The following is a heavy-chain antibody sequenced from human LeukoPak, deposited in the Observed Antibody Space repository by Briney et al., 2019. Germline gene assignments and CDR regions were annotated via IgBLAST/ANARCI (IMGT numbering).Heavy chain of an antibody. CDR2: ISSSGSTI. J-gene: IGHJ6*03. D-gene: IGHD6-19*01. CDR1: GFTFSSYE. CDR3: ARDRAEQWLTYYYYYMDV. V-gene: IGHV3-48*03. Sequence: GGSLRLSCAASGFTFSSYEMNWVRQAPGKGLEWVSYISSSGSTIYYADSVKGRFTISRDNAKNSLYLQMNSLRAEDTALYYCARDRAEQWLTYYYYYMDVWGKGTTVTVSS.